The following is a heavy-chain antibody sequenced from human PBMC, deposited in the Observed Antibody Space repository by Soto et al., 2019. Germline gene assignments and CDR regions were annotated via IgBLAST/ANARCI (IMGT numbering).Heavy chain of an antibody. CDR2: IYYRGGT. CDR3: ARDLRPGTVRTGYYYYCGMDV. V-gene: IGHV4-59*01. Sequence: ASETLSLTCTVSGGSISRYYWGWIRQPPGKGLGWIGDIYYRGGTNYNPPLKSRVTISVDTSRNQFSLKLSSVTAADTAVYYCARDLRPGTVRTGYYYYCGMDVWRQGTTVTVSS. D-gene: IGHD3-10*01. J-gene: IGHJ6*02. CDR1: GGSISRYY.